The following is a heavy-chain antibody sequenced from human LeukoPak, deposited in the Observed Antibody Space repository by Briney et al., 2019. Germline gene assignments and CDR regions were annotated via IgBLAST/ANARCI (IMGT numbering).Heavy chain of an antibody. CDR1: GYSISSGYY. CDR3: ARVGDCSVDSNCYHFADWFDP. V-gene: IGHV4-38-2*02. D-gene: IGHD2-15*01. CDR2: IYTSGST. Sequence: PSETLSLTCTVSGYSISSGYYWGWIRQPPGKGLEWIGSIYTSGSTNYNPSLTSRVTISVDPSKNQFSLKLSSVTATDTAVYYCARVGDCSVDSNCYHFADWFDPWGQGTLVTVSS. J-gene: IGHJ5*02.